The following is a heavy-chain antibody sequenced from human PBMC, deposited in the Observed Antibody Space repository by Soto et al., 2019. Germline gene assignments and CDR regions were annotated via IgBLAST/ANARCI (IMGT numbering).Heavy chain of an antibody. CDR1: GGSFSGYY. J-gene: IGHJ4*02. D-gene: IGHD5-12*01. CDR3: ARGRWLRSSFDY. CDR2: INHSGST. Sequence: QVQLQQWGAGLLKPSETLSLTCAVYGGSFSGYYWSWIRQPPGKGLEWIGEINHSGSTNYNPSLKSRVTMSVATSKNQFPLKLVPVTAADTAVYYCARGRWLRSSFDYWGQGTLVTVSS. V-gene: IGHV4-34*01.